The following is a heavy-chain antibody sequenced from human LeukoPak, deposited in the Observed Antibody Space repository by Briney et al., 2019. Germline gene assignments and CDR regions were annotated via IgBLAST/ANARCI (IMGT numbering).Heavy chain of an antibody. CDR2: ISYVGSNK. J-gene: IGHJ4*02. CDR3: AKDRHPKRSGVNYFDY. V-gene: IGHV3-30*18. D-gene: IGHD3-10*01. Sequence: GGSLRLSCAASGFTFSSYGMHWVRQAPGKGLEWVAVISYVGSNKYYADPVKGRFTISRDNSKNTLYLQMNSLRAEDTAVYYCAKDRHPKRSGVNYFDYWGQGTLVTVSS. CDR1: GFTFSSYG.